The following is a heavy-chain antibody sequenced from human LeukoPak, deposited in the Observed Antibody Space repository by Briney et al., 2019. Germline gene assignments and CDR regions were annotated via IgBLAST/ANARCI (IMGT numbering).Heavy chain of an antibody. CDR2: IYYSGST. CDR3: ARDVRYSSSPHFDY. CDR1: GGSISSYY. V-gene: IGHV4-59*01. J-gene: IGHJ4*02. D-gene: IGHD6-6*01. Sequence: SETLSLTCTVSGGSISSYYWSWIRQPPGKGLEWIGYIYYSGSTNYNPSLKSRVTISVDTSKNQFSLKLSSVTAADTAVYYCARDVRYSSSPHFDYWGQGTLVTVSS.